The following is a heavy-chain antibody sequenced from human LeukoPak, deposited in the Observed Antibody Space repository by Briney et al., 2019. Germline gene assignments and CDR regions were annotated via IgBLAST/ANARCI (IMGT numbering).Heavy chain of an antibody. V-gene: IGHV1-2*02. Sequence: SVKVSCKSSRCTVTGFYMLGVQPPPRQGLEGMGWRNPTSCGTPYPQKSQGRGNQTRDNSHSAVYMELGSLNSDDPAVFYLSPPPGKVDYWGQGTLVTVSS. J-gene: IGHJ4*02. CDR2: RNPTSCGT. D-gene: IGHD2/OR15-2a*01. CDR3: SPPPGKVDY. CDR1: RCTVTGFY.